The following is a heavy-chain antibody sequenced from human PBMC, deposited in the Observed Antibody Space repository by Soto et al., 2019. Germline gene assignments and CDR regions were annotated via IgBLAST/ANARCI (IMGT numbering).Heavy chain of an antibody. CDR1: GFTFSSYA. D-gene: IGHD3-16*01. J-gene: IGHJ6*02. CDR2: ISYDGSNT. Sequence: WALSLSCEASGFTFSSYAMHWVRQAPGKGLEWVAVISYDGSNTYYADSGKGRFTMSRDNSKNTVDLQMNSLKGEETAGYYGARAFRHPSYMAVWGQGTKVTV. CDR3: ARAFRHPSYMAV. V-gene: IGHV3-30*03.